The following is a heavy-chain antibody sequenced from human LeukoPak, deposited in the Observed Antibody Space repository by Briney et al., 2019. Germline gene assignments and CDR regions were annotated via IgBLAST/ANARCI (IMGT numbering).Heavy chain of an antibody. J-gene: IGHJ4*02. D-gene: IGHD3-3*01. Sequence: GSLRLSCAASGFTFSSYWMSWVRQAPGKGLEWVANIKQDGSEKYYVDSVKGRFTISRDNAKNSLYLQMNSLRAEDTAVYYCATTYYDFWSGYFGQYYFDYWGQGTLVTVSS. CDR2: IKQDGSEK. V-gene: IGHV3-7*01. CDR1: GFTFSSYW. CDR3: ATTYYDFWSGYFGQYYFDY.